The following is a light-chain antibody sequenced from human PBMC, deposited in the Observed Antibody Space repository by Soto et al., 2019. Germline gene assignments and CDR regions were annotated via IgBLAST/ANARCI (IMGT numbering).Light chain of an antibody. J-gene: IGLJ1*01. Sequence: QSVLSQPDSVSGSPGQSITISCTGTSSDVGGYNYVSWYQHHPGKAPKLMIYDVSTRPSGVSNRFSGSKSGNTASLTISGLQAEDEADYYCSSYTSSNTEVFGTGTQLTVL. CDR2: DVS. V-gene: IGLV2-14*03. CDR1: SSDVGGYNY. CDR3: SSYTSSNTEV.